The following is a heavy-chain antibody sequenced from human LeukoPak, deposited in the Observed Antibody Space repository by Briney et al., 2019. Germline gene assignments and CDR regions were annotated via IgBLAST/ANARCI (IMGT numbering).Heavy chain of an antibody. Sequence: PGGSLRLSCAVSGFIFSSYSMNWVRQAPRKGLEWVSSISSRSAYIHYADSVKGRFTISRDNSKNTLYLQMNSLRAEDTAVYYCAKIPTTTTLVVITRDNDDYWGQGTLVTVSS. CDR2: ISSRSAYI. D-gene: IGHD3-22*01. J-gene: IGHJ4*02. CDR1: GFIFSSYS. V-gene: IGHV3-21*04. CDR3: AKIPTTTTLVVITRDNDDY.